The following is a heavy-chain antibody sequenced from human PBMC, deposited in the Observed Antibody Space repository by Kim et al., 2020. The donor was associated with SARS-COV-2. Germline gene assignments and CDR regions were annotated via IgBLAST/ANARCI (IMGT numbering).Heavy chain of an antibody. Sequence: SETLSLTCTVSGGSISSSSYYWGWIRQPPGKGLVWIGSFYYSGSTYYNPSLKSRATISVDSSKNQFSLKLSSVTAADTAVYYCARLVMEDILTGYYIDYWGQGTLVTVSS. V-gene: IGHV4-39*01. CDR2: FYYSGST. CDR3: ARLVMEDILTGYYIDY. CDR1: GGSISSSSYY. J-gene: IGHJ4*02. D-gene: IGHD3-9*01.